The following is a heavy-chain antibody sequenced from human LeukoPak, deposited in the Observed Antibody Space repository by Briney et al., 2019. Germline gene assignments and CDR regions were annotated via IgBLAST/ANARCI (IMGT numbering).Heavy chain of an antibody. V-gene: IGHV3-30-3*01. CDR1: GFTFSSYA. J-gene: IGHJ4*02. CDR2: ISYDGSNK. CDR3: ARDTAMVIDY. Sequence: PGRSLRLSCAASGFTFSSYAMHWVRQAPGKGLEWVAVISYDGSNKYYADSVKGRFTTSRDNSKNTLYLQMNSLRAEDTAVYYCARDTAMVIDYWGQGTLVTASS. D-gene: IGHD5-18*01.